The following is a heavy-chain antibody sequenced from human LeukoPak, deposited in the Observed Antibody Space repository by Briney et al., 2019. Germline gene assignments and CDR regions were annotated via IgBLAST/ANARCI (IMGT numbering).Heavy chain of an antibody. CDR3: ARDLHGEMATLGDH. CDR1: GFTVSSNY. V-gene: IGHV3-53*01. D-gene: IGHD5-24*01. CDR2: IYSGGST. Sequence: GGSLRLSCAASGFTVSSNYMSWVRQAPGKGLEWVSVIYSGGSTYYADSVKGRFTISRDNSKNTLYLQMNSLRAEDTAVYYCARDLHGEMATLGDHWGQGTLVTVSS. J-gene: IGHJ4*02.